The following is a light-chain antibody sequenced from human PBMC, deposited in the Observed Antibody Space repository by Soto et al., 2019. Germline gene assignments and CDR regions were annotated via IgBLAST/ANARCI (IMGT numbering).Light chain of an antibody. CDR2: WAS. CDR1: QSVLYSSNNNNY. V-gene: IGKV4-1*01. Sequence: DIVLTQSPDSLALSLGERAAINCKSSQSVLYSSNNNNYLAWYQLKSGQPPKLLFYWASTRESGVPDRFSASGSGTDFTLTIDGLQAEDVAVYYCRQFYRSGSFGQGTNLEIK. CDR3: RQFYRSGS. J-gene: IGKJ2*03.